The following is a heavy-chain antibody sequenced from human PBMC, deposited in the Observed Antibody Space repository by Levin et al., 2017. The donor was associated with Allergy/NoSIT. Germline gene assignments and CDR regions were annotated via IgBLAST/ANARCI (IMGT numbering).Heavy chain of an antibody. J-gene: IGHJ6*02. Sequence: GGSLRLSCAASGFTFSSYWMSWVRQAPGKGLEWVANIKQDGSEKYYVDSVKGRFTISRDNAKNSLYLQMNSLGAEDTAVYYCARDRENIGIYSSGYYGMDVWGQGTTVTVSS. CDR3: ARDRENIGIYSSGYYGMDV. CDR1: GFTFSSYW. CDR2: IKQDGSEK. D-gene: IGHD6-25*01. V-gene: IGHV3-7*01.